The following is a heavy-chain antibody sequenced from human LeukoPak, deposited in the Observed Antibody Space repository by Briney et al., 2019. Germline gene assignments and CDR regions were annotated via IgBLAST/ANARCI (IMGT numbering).Heavy chain of an antibody. J-gene: IGHJ3*02. CDR2: ISYGGSNK. D-gene: IGHD3-22*01. Sequence: GGSLRLSCAASGFTFSSYAMHWVRQAPGKGLEWVAVISYGGSNKYYADSVKGRFTISRDNSKNTLYLQMNSLRAEDTAVYYCARDPYYYDSSGHDAFDIWGQGTMVTVSS. V-gene: IGHV3-30-3*01. CDR3: ARDPYYYDSSGHDAFDI. CDR1: GFTFSSYA.